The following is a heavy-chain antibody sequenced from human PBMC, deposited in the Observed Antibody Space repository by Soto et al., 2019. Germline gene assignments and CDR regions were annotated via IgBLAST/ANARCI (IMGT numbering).Heavy chain of an antibody. V-gene: IGHV1-69*13. CDR3: ARDLGGDCCGGSGDYNFDH. CDR1: GGTFSSYA. CDR2: IIPIFGTA. J-gene: IGHJ4*02. Sequence: GASLKVSCKASGGTFSSYAISWVRQAPGQGLEWMGGIIPIFGTANYAQKFQGRVTITADESTSTAYMELSSLRSEDTAVYYCARDLGGDCCGGSGDYNFDHWRQGTLVTVSS. D-gene: IGHD2-15*01.